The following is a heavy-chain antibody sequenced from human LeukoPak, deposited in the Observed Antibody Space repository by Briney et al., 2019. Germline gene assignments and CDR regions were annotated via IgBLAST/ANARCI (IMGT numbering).Heavy chain of an antibody. CDR1: GFIFSGYG. CDR3: AKESDVAAAGIDH. CDR2: IRYEGSNK. J-gene: IGHJ4*02. V-gene: IGHV3-30*02. D-gene: IGHD6-13*01. Sequence: GGSLRLSCAASGFIFSGYGMHWVRQAPGKGLQWVTFIRYEGSNKYYADSVKGRFTISRDNSKNTLYLQMNSLRVEDTAVYYCAKESDVAAAGIDHWGQGTLVTVSS.